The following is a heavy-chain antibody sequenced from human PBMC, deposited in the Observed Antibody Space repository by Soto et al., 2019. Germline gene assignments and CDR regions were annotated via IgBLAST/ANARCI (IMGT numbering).Heavy chain of an antibody. CDR3: ARGLRFLEWLLLPRDYYYMDV. Sequence: GGSLGLSCAASGFPFSSYAMHWVRRAPGKGLEYVSAISSNGGSTYYANSVKGRFTISGDNSKNTLYLQMGSLRAEDMAVYYCARGLRFLEWLLLPRDYYYMDVWGKGTTVTVSS. V-gene: IGHV3-64*01. CDR2: ISSNGGST. CDR1: GFPFSSYA. D-gene: IGHD3-3*01. J-gene: IGHJ6*03.